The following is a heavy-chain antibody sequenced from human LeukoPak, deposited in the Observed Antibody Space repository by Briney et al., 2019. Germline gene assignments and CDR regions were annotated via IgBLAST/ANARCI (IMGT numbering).Heavy chain of an antibody. D-gene: IGHD6-13*01. CDR3: ARVAEAAAFDY. CDR2: ISGSGRHI. Sequence: KAGGSLRLSCAASGFTVSSNYTSWVRQAPGKGLEWVSAISGSGRHIYCADSMKGRFTISRDNAKNSLYLQMNGLRAEDTAVYYCARVAEAAAFDYWGQGTLVTVSS. CDR1: GFTVSSNY. V-gene: IGHV3-21*01. J-gene: IGHJ4*02.